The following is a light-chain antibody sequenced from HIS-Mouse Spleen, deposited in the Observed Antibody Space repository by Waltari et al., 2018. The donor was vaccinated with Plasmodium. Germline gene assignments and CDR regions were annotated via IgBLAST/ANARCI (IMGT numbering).Light chain of an antibody. V-gene: IGKV3-15*01. CDR2: GAS. Sequence: ELEMTHSPATLSVSTGERPTLSCRASQCVRSNLAWYQQKPGQAPRLLIYGASTRATGIPARFRGSGSGTEFTLTISSLQSEDFAVYYCQQYNNWSFTFGHGTKVDIK. CDR3: QQYNNWSFT. J-gene: IGKJ3*01. CDR1: QCVRSN.